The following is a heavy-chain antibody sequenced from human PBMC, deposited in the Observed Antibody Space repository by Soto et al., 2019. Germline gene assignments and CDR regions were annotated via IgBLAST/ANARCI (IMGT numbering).Heavy chain of an antibody. Sequence: QVQLVQSGAELKKPGASVNISCTASGFTFSDNLINWVRQAPGQGLEWLGWLNPDTGNTSYAETFQGRVTISRHSSPIIAYLEISHLDNADTALYFCARASHTVGPRSYAAFGVWGQGTMITVSS. J-gene: IGHJ3*01. D-gene: IGHD2-8*01. CDR3: ARASHTVGPRSYAAFGV. CDR1: GFTFSDNL. V-gene: IGHV1-3*01. CDR2: LNPDTGNT.